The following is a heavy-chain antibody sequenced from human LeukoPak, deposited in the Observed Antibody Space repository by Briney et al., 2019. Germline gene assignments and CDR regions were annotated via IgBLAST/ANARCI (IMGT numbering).Heavy chain of an antibody. CDR3: ARGSIVPYRGRFDP. D-gene: IGHD2-2*01. CDR2: INPNSGGT. J-gene: IGHJ5*02. CDR1: GYSFNDKY. Sequence: ASVKVSCKASGYSFNDKYLHWVRQAPGQGLEWMGSINPNSGGTNYAQKFQGRVTMTTDTSMSTAYMELSRLTPDDTAVYYCARGSIVPYRGRFDPWGQGTLVTVSS. V-gene: IGHV1-2*02.